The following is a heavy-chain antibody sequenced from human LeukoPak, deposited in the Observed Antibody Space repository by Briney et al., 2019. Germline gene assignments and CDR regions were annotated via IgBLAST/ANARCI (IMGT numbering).Heavy chain of an antibody. CDR3: ARWSRNSSGKNY. J-gene: IGHJ4*02. CDR2: IKQDGSEK. Sequence: GGSLRLSCVASGFTFSSYWMSWVRQAPGKGLEWVANIKQDGSEKYYVDSVKGRFTISRDNAKNSLYLQMNSLRAEDTAVYYCARWSRNSSGKNYWGQGTLVTVSS. V-gene: IGHV3-7*01. D-gene: IGHD6-19*01. CDR1: GFTFSSYW.